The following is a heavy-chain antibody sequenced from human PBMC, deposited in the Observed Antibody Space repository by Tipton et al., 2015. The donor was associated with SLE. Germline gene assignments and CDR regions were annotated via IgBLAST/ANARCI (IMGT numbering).Heavy chain of an antibody. V-gene: IGHV4-59*01. CDR2: IYYSGST. D-gene: IGHD3-10*02. J-gene: IGHJ4*02. Sequence: TLSLTCTVSDDSISSYYWSWIRQPPGKGLEWIGYIYYSGSTNYNPSLKSRVTISVDTSKNQFSLKLTSVTAADTAVYYCARAGFGDYFGRPFAYWGQGTLVTVSS. CDR3: ARAGFGDYFGRPFAY. CDR1: DDSISSYY.